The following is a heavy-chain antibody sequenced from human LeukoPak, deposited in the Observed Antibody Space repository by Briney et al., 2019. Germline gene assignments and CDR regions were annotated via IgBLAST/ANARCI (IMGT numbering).Heavy chain of an antibody. CDR2: IDPNSGGT. CDR1: GYTFTGYY. J-gene: IGHJ5*02. V-gene: IGHV1-2*02. CDR3: ARGVFEGVGWYDP. Sequence: GASVKVSCKASGYTFTGYYMHWVRQAPGQGLEWMGWIDPNSGGTNYAQKFQGRVTMTKDTSISTAYMDLSRLRSDDTAVYYCARGVFEGVGWYDPWGQGTLVTVSS.